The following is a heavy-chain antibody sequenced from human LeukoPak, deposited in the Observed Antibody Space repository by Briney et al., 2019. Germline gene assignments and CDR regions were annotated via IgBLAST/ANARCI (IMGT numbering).Heavy chain of an antibody. CDR3: ARDRVPAYCGGDCYWFAFDI. D-gene: IGHD2-21*02. V-gene: IGHV3-30*02. CDR1: GSTFSSYG. Sequence: GSLRLSCAASGSTFSSYGMHWVRQAPGKGLEWVAFIRYDGSNKYYADSVKGRFTISRDNSKNTLYLQMNSLRAKDTAVYYCARDRVPAYCGGDCYWFAFDIWGQGTMVTVSS. CDR2: IRYDGSNK. J-gene: IGHJ3*02.